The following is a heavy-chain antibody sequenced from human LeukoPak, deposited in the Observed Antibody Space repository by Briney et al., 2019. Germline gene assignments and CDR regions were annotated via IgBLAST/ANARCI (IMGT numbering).Heavy chain of an antibody. Sequence: GASVKVSCKASGGTFSSYAISWVRQAPGQGLEWIGRIIPILGIANYAQKFQGRVTITADKSTSTAYMELSSLRSEDTAVYYCARDRQRYCSGGSCYPLYDWFDPWGPGTLVTVSS. CDR1: GGTFSSYA. D-gene: IGHD2-15*01. J-gene: IGHJ5*02. V-gene: IGHV1-69*04. CDR3: ARDRQRYCSGGSCYPLYDWFDP. CDR2: IIPILGIA.